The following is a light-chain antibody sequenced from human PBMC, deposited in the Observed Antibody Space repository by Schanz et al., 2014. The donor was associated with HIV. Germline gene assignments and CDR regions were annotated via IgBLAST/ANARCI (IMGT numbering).Light chain of an antibody. CDR3: AAWDDSLNGPV. Sequence: QSVLTQPPSVSGAPGQGVTISCTGSRSNIGAGYAVHWYQQLPGTAPKLLIYGNSNRPSGVPDRFFGSKSGTSASLAITGLQAEDEADYYCAAWDDSLNGPVFGTGTKLTVL. V-gene: IGLV1-40*01. J-gene: IGLJ1*01. CDR2: GNS. CDR1: RSNIGAGYA.